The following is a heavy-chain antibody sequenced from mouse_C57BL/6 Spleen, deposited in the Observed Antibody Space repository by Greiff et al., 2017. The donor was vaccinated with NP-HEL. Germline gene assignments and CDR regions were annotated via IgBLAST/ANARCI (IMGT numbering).Heavy chain of an antibody. D-gene: IGHD2-2*01. Sequence: VQLQESGAELARPGASVKLSCKASGYTFTSYGISWVKQRTGQGLEWIGEIYPRSGNTYYNEKFKGKATLTADKSSSTAYMELRSLTSEDSAVYFCAGFMVNWYFDVWGTGTTVTVSS. CDR2: IYPRSGNT. CDR1: GYTFTSYG. V-gene: IGHV1-81*01. J-gene: IGHJ1*03. CDR3: AGFMVNWYFDV.